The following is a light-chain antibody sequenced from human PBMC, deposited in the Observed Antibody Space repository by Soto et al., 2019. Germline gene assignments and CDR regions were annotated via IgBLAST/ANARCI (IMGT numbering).Light chain of an antibody. CDR3: QQRSNWPRT. J-gene: IGKJ2*01. Sequence: EIVLTQSPATLSLSPGERATLSCRASQSGSGYLAWYQQKPGQAPRLLIYDASNRAPGIPARFSGSGSGTDCTLTISKLEHEEFTVYFCQQRSNWPRTFGQGTKLEIK. CDR1: QSGSGY. V-gene: IGKV3-11*01. CDR2: DAS.